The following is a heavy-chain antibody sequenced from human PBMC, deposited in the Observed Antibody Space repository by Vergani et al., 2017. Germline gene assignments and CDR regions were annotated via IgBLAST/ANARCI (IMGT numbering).Heavy chain of an antibody. CDR1: GGIFSSYA. J-gene: IGHJ6*02. CDR2: IIPIFGTA. D-gene: IGHD2-2*01. CDR3: ARDKSYAPRDYYYCGMNV. Sequence: QVQLVQSGAEVKKPGSSVKVSCTASGGIFSSYAISWVRQAPGQGLEWMGRIIPIFGTANYAQKFQGRVTITAHESTSTAYIELSSRRSEDTAVYYCARDKSYAPRDYYYCGMNVWGQGTTVTVSS. V-gene: IGHV1-69*13.